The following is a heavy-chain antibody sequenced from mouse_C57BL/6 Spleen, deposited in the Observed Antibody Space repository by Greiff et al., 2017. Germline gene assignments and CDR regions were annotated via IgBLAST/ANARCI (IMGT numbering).Heavy chain of an antibody. CDR3: ARAIWYYFDD. CDR1: GFTFSDYG. J-gene: IGHJ2*01. CDR2: ISSGSSTI. V-gene: IGHV5-17*01. Sequence: VQLKESGGGLVKPGGSLKLSCAASGFTFSDYGMHWVRQAPEKGLEWVTYISSGSSTIYYADTVKGRFTISRANAKNTMFLQMTRLRSEDTAMYYCARAIWYYFDDWGQGTTRTVAS.